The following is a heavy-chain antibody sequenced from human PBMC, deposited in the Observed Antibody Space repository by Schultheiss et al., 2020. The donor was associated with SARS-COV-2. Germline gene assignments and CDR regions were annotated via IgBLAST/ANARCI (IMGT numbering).Heavy chain of an antibody. CDR2: ISYDGSNK. CDR1: GFTFSSYS. J-gene: IGHJ6*02. Sequence: GESLKISCAASGFTFSSYSMNWVRQAPGKGLEWVAVISYDGSNKYYADSVKGRFTISRDNSKNTLYLQMNSLRAEDTAVYYCARADIVVVPAYYYYGMDVWGQGTTVTVSS. D-gene: IGHD2-2*01. V-gene: IGHV3-30*03. CDR3: ARADIVVVPAYYYYGMDV.